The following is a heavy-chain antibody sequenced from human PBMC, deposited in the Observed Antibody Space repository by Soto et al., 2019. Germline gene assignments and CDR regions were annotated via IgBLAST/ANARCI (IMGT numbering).Heavy chain of an antibody. Sequence: PSETLSLTCTVSGGSVSSGSYYWSWIRQPPGKGLEWIGYIYYSGSTNYNPSLKSRVTISVDTSKNQFSLKLSSVTAADTAVYYCARVGLSGAAAGIICFDPWGQGTLVTVSS. J-gene: IGHJ5*02. CDR3: ARVGLSGAAAGIICFDP. CDR1: GGSVSSGSYY. V-gene: IGHV4-61*01. D-gene: IGHD6-13*01. CDR2: IYYSGST.